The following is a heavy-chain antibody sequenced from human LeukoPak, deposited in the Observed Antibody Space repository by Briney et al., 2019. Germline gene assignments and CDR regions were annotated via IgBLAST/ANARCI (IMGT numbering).Heavy chain of an antibody. CDR3: ARSAGPVVVPAAIGASGHYYYMDV. Sequence: SAKVSCKAPGGTFSRYAISWVRRAPGQGLEWMGGIIPIFGTANYAQKFQGRVTITTDESTSTAYMDLSSLRSEDSAVYYCARSAGPVVVPAAIGASGHYYYMDVWDKGTTVTVSS. V-gene: IGHV1-69*05. CDR1: GGTFSRYA. CDR2: IIPIFGTA. J-gene: IGHJ6*03. D-gene: IGHD2-2*02.